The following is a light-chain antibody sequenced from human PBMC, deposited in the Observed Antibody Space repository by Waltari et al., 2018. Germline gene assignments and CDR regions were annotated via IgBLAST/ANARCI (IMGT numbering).Light chain of an antibody. Sequence: VLTQSPGTLSLSTGARATLSCRASPSVGRTLAWYQQRPGQAPRLLIYGASSRAADIPDRFAGSGSGTDFSLTINRLEPEDFAVYYCQHYLRLPVSFGQGTKVEIK. CDR2: GAS. CDR3: QHYLRLPVS. CDR1: PSVGRT. V-gene: IGKV3-20*01. J-gene: IGKJ1*01.